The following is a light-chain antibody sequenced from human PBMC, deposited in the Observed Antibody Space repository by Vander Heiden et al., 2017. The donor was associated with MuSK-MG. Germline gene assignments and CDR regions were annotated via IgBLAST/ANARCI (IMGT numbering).Light chain of an antibody. CDR2: AAS. CDR1: QSISSY. J-gene: IGKJ1*01. CDR3: QHSDSTPWS. V-gene: IGKV1-39*01. Sequence: IQMTQSPSSLSASVGDRVTITCRASQSISSYLNWYQQKPGKAPKLLIYAASRLKSGVPSRFSGSGFGTDFTLTISRLQPEDFATYYCQHSDSTPWSFGQGTQVEIK.